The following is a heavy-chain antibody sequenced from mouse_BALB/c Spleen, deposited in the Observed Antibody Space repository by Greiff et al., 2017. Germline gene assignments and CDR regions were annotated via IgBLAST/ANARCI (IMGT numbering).Heavy chain of an antibody. CDR3: ARFSYDYDSWFAY. V-gene: IGHV3-2*02. CDR1: GYSITSDYA. J-gene: IGHJ3*01. CDR2: ISYSGST. D-gene: IGHD2-4*01. Sequence: KLVESGPGLVKPSQSLSLTCTVTGYSITSDYAWNWIRQFPGNKLEWMGYISYSGSTSYNPSLKSRISITRDTSKNQFFLQLNSVTTEDTATYYCARFSYDYDSWFAYWGQGTLVTVSA.